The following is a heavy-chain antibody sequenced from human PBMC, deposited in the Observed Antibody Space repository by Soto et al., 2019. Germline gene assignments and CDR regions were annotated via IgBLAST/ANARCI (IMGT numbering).Heavy chain of an antibody. Sequence: SVKVSCKASGGTFSSYAISWVRQAPGQRLEWIRGIIPIFGTANYAQKFQGRVTITADESTSTAYMELSSLRSEDTAVYYCARISPPDYDSSGPTFKDPSYYYYYGMDVWGQGTTVTVSS. CDR2: IIPIFGTA. D-gene: IGHD3-22*01. V-gene: IGHV1-69*13. CDR1: GGTFSSYA. J-gene: IGHJ6*02. CDR3: ARISPPDYDSSGPTFKDPSYYYYYGMDV.